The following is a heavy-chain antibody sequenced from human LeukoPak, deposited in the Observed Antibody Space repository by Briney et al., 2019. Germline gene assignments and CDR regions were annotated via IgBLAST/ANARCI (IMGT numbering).Heavy chain of an antibody. D-gene: IGHD3-22*01. CDR1: GFTFSSYA. Sequence: GGSLRLSCAASGFTFSSYAMSWVRQAPGKGLEWVSAISGSGGSTYYADSVKGRFTISRDNSKNTLYLQMNSLRAEDTAVYYCAKGLGYYDSSGYRYYYYGMDVWGQGTTVTVSS. V-gene: IGHV3-23*01. J-gene: IGHJ6*02. CDR2: ISGSGGST. CDR3: AKGLGYYDSSGYRYYYYGMDV.